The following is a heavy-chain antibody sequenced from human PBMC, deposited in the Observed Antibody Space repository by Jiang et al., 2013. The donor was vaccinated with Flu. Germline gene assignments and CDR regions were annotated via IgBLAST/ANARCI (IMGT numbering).Heavy chain of an antibody. Sequence: GPGLVKPSQTLSLTCTVSGGSISSGSYYWSWIRQPAGKGLEWIGRIYTSGSTNYNPSLKSRVTISVDTSKNQFSLKLSSVTAADTAVYYCARVVAARHLKGGWFDPWGQGTLVTVSS. V-gene: IGHV4-61*02. CDR3: ARVVAARHLKGGWFDP. J-gene: IGHJ5*02. D-gene: IGHD6-6*01. CDR2: IYTSGST. CDR1: GGSISSGSYY.